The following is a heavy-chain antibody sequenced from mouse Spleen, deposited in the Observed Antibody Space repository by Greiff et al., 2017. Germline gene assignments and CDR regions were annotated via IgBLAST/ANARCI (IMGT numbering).Heavy chain of an antibody. V-gene: IGHV1-55*01. Sequence: VQLQQPGAELVKPGASVKMSCKASGYTFISYWISWVKQRPGQGLEWIGNIYPGSGSTNYNEKFKSKATLTVDTSSSTAYMQLSSLTSEDSAVYYCAREEPLWCHFDYWGQGTTLTVSS. D-gene: IGHD1-1*02. CDR1: GYTFISYW. J-gene: IGHJ2*01. CDR3: AREEPLWCHFDY. CDR2: IYPGSGST.